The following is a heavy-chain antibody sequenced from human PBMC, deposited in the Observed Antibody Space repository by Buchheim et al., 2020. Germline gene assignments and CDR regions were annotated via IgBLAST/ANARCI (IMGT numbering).Heavy chain of an antibody. CDR2: ISGSGGST. V-gene: IGHV3-23*04. CDR1: GFTFSSYA. CDR3: AKSLKTRGMVRGVSQYGMDV. D-gene: IGHD3-10*01. Sequence: EVQLVESGGGLVQPGGSLRPSCAASGFTFSSYAMSWVRQAPGKGLEWVSAISGSGGSTYYADSVKGRFTISRANSKNTLYLQMNSLRAEDTAVYYCAKSLKTRGMVRGVSQYGMDVWGQGTT. J-gene: IGHJ6*02.